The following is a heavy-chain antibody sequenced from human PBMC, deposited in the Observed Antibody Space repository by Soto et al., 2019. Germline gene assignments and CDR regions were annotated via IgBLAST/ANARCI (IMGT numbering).Heavy chain of an antibody. D-gene: IGHD3-16*01. CDR1: GFTFSSSA. J-gene: IGHJ4*02. CDR2: ITGGVGVT. V-gene: IGHV3-23*01. CDR3: AKFQGETVNKWYFHY. Sequence: EVQLLESGGGLVQPGGSLRLSCAASGFTFSSSAMTWVRQAPGKGLEWVSVITGGVGVTYYADSVKGRFTISRDNSKNTLYLQMNSLRAEDTAVYNCAKFQGETVNKWYFHYWGQGTLVTVSS.